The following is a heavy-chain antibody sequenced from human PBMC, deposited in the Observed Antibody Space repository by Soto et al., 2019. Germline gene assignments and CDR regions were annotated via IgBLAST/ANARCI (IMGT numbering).Heavy chain of an antibody. V-gene: IGHV4-59*08. CDR2: IYYSGST. CDR1: GGSISPYY. D-gene: IGHD6-13*01. Sequence: SETLSLTCTVSGGSISPYYWSWIRQAPGMGLEWIGNIYYSGSTNYNPSLKSRVTMSVDTSKNQFSLKLSSVTAADTAVYYCARQGRDGNNWYREIDDWGQGTLVTVSS. CDR3: ARQGRDGNNWYREIDD. J-gene: IGHJ4*02.